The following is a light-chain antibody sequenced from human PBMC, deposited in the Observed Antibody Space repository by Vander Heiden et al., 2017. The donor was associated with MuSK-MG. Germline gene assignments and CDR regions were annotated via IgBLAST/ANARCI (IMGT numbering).Light chain of an antibody. CDR3: AAADDSRDGLL. CDR2: INT. V-gene: IGLV1-47*02. J-gene: IGLJ2*01. Sequence: SARTPPPAASGTRGQRITIPCSGGSPNIGSNFVFLYQQLTGTAPKPLIHINTQRPSGVPDRFFGSRSGTSASLPTSGLEAEDVGDYYCAAADDSRDGLLFGGGTKLTVL. CDR1: SPNIGSNF.